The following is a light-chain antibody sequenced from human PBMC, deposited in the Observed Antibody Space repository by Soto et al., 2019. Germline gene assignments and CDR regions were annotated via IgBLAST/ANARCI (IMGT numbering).Light chain of an antibody. Sequence: DIQMTQSPSSLSASVGDRVTITFRASQSISSYLNWYQQKPGKAPKLLIYAASSLQSGVPSRFSSSGSGTDFTLTISSLQPEDFATYYCQQRYSTPQTFGQGTKVDIK. CDR2: AAS. CDR3: QQRYSTPQT. CDR1: QSISSY. J-gene: IGKJ1*01. V-gene: IGKV1-39*01.